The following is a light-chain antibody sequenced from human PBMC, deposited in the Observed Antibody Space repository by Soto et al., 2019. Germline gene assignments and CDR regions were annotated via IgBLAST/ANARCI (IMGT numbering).Light chain of an antibody. V-gene: IGKV1-27*01. J-gene: IGKJ5*01. Sequence: DIQLTQSPSFLSASVGDRVTITCRASQGISSYLAWYQQKPGKAPKLLIYAASTLQSGVPSRFSGSGSGTDFALTISSLEPEDIATYYCQQYDSLPLTFGQGTRLEIK. CDR1: QGISSY. CDR3: QQYDSLPLT. CDR2: AAS.